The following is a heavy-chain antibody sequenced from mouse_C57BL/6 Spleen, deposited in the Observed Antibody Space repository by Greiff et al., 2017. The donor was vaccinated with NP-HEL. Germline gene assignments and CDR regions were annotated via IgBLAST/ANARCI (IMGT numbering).Heavy chain of an antibody. CDR3: ARGGSTMITTYYFDY. CDR1: GYSFTSYY. D-gene: IGHD2-4*01. Sequence: QVQLKESGPELVKPGASVKISCKASGYSFTSYYIHWVKQRPGQGLEWIGWIYPGSGNTKYNEKFKGKATLTADTSSSTAYMQLSSLTSEDSAVYYCARGGSTMITTYYFDYWGQGTTLTVSS. CDR2: IYPGSGNT. J-gene: IGHJ2*01. V-gene: IGHV1-66*01.